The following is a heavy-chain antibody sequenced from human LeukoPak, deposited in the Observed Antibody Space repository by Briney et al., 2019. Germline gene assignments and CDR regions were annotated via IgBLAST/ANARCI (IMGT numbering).Heavy chain of an antibody. D-gene: IGHD2-15*01. V-gene: IGHV3-30*02. CDR1: GFTFSSYG. J-gene: IGHJ4*02. CDR2: IWYDGSNK. CDR3: AKEAVVWESYYFDY. Sequence: HTGGSLRLSCAASGFTFSSYGMHWVRQAPGKGLEWVAVIWYDGSNKYYADSVKGRFTISRDNSKNTLYLQMNSLRAEDTAVYYCAKEAVVWESYYFDYWGQGTLVTVSS.